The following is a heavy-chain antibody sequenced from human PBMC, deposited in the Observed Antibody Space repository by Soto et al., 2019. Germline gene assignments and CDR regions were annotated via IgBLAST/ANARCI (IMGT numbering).Heavy chain of an antibody. V-gene: IGHV4-59*01. CDR2: VYFSGNT. D-gene: IGHD6-25*01. J-gene: IGHJ5*01. Sequence: RQSLGKGLEWIGYVYFSGNTNYNPSLKSRVTISIDTSKNQFSLRLASVTAADTAFYYYGSVRPSGSGLSCGHGTPVTVSS. CDR3: GSVRPSGSGLS.